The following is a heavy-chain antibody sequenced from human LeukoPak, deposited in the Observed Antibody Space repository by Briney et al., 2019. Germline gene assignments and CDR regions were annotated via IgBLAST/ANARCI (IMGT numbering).Heavy chain of an antibody. Sequence: GESLKISCAVSGFTFSSYAMSWVRQAPGKGLEWVSAISGSGGSTYYADSVKGRFTISRDNSKNTLYLQMNSLRVEDTAVYYCAGDIVVVVAAPYLDYWGQGTLVTVSS. V-gene: IGHV3-23*01. J-gene: IGHJ4*02. D-gene: IGHD2-15*01. CDR1: GFTFSSYA. CDR3: AGDIVVVVAAPYLDY. CDR2: ISGSGGST.